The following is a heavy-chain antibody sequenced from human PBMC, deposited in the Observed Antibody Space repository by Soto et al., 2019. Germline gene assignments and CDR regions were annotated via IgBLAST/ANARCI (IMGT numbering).Heavy chain of an antibody. J-gene: IGHJ5*02. CDR3: ARAVVDYYGSGSYYNWFDP. D-gene: IGHD3-10*01. CDR2: ISAYNGNT. CDR1: GYTFTSYG. Sequence: QVQLVQSGAEVKKPGASVKVSCKASGYTFTSYGISWVRQAPGQGLEWMGWISAYNGNTNYAQKLQGRGTMTTDTSTSTAYMELRSLRSDDTAVYYCARAVVDYYGSGSYYNWFDPWGQGTLVTVSS. V-gene: IGHV1-18*01.